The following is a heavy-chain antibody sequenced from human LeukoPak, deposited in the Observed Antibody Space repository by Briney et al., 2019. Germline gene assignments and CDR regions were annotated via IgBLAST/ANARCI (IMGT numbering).Heavy chain of an antibody. V-gene: IGHV3-23*01. D-gene: IGHD3-10*01. CDR2: ISGTAGST. J-gene: IGHJ4*02. CDR3: AREKGVVSGSSDY. Sequence: PGGSLRLSCAVSGFTFSSYATNWVRQAPGKGLEWVSAISGTAGSTDYADSVKGRFTISRDNSKNTLSLQMNSLRVGDTALYYCAREKGVVSGSSDYWGQGTLVTVSS. CDR1: GFTFSSYA.